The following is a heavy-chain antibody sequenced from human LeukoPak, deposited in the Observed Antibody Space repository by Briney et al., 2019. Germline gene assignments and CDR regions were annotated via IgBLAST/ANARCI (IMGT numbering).Heavy chain of an antibody. J-gene: IGHJ6*02. V-gene: IGHV3-11*03. CDR2: ISGSSSYT. CDR1: GHIFSDFY. CDR3: MDV. Sequence: GGSLRLPCALWGHIFSDFYMSWIRQAPGKGLECVWLISGSSSYTNYADSVKGRFTISRDNAKNSLYLQMNSLRADDTAVYVVMDVWGQGTTVTVSS. D-gene: IGHD2-15*01.